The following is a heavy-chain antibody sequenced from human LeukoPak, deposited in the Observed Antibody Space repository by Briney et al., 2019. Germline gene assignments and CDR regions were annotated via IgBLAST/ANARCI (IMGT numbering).Heavy chain of an antibody. J-gene: IGHJ6*02. CDR3: AKDMVAGAGSSYGMDV. CDR1: GFTFDDYA. Sequence: GGSLRLSCAASGFTFDDYAMHWVRQAPVKGLEWVSGISWNSGSIGYADSVKGRFTISRDNAKNSLYLQMNSLRAEDTALYYCAKDMVAGAGSSYGMDVWGQGTTVTVSS. V-gene: IGHV3-9*01. CDR2: ISWNSGSI. D-gene: IGHD6-19*01.